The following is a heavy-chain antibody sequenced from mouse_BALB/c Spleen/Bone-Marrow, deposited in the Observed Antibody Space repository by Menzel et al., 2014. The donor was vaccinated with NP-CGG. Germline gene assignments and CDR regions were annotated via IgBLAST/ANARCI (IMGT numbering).Heavy chain of an antibody. Sequence: QVQLQQPGAELVRPGASVKLSCKASGYSFTSYWMNWVKQRPGHGLEWIGMIHPSDTETRLNQRFKDKATLTVDKSSSTAYMQLNSPTSGDSAVYYCARLEGSYGSTFAYWGQGTLVTVSA. CDR3: ARLEGSYGSTFAY. CDR1: GYSFTSYW. J-gene: IGHJ3*01. CDR2: IHPSDTET. V-gene: IGHV1-61*01. D-gene: IGHD1-1*01.